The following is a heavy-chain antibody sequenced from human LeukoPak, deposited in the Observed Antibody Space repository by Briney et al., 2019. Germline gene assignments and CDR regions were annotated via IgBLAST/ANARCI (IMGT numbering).Heavy chain of an antibody. D-gene: IGHD1-26*01. CDR3: ARGSILGNWFDP. CDR2: INTSGST. CDR1: GGSISSYY. Sequence: SETLSLTCTVSGGSISSYYWSWIRQPAGKGLEWIGRINTSGSTNYNPSLKSRVTMSVDTSKNQFSLKLSSVTAADTAVYYCARGSILGNWFDPWGQGTLVTVSS. V-gene: IGHV4-4*07. J-gene: IGHJ5*02.